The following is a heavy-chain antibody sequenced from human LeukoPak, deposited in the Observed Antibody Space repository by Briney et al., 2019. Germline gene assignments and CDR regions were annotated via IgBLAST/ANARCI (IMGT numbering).Heavy chain of an antibody. J-gene: IGHJ6*03. V-gene: IGHV3-33*01. CDR1: GFTFSSYG. Sequence: GGSLRLSCAASGFTFSSYGMHWVRQAPGKGLEWVTVIWYDGSNKYDADSVKGRFTISRDNSKNTLYLQMNSLRGEDTAVYYCARDRGHMDVWGRGTTVTVSS. CDR2: IWYDGSNK. CDR3: ARDRGHMDV. D-gene: IGHD3-10*01.